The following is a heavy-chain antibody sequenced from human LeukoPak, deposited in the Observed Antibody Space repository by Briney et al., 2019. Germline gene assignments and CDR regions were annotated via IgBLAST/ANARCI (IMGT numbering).Heavy chain of an antibody. J-gene: IGHJ4*02. CDR2: IYYSGST. Sequence: KPSETLSLTCTVSGGSISSYYWSWIRQPPGEGLEWIGYIYYSGSTNYNPSLKSRVTISVDTSKNQFSLKLSSVTAADTAVYYCARSDSSGWYYFDYWGQGTLVTVSS. V-gene: IGHV4-59*01. CDR1: GGSISSYY. CDR3: ARSDSSGWYYFDY. D-gene: IGHD6-19*01.